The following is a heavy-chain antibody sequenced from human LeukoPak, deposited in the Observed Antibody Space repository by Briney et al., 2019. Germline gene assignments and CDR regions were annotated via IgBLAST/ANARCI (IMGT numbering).Heavy chain of an antibody. V-gene: IGHV3-30*02. Sequence: GGSLRLSCAGSGFTFSSYGIHWVRQAPGKGLEGVTFIRYDGSNVQYADSVQGRFTISRDNSKNTVYLQMNSLRVEDSGLYYCAKDWNYGSYFDYWGQGTLVTVSS. CDR1: GFTFSSYG. CDR3: AKDWNYGSYFDY. J-gene: IGHJ4*02. CDR2: IRYDGSNV. D-gene: IGHD1-7*01.